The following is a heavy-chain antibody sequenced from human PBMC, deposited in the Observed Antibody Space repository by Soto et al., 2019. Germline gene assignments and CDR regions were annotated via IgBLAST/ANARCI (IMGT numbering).Heavy chain of an antibody. Sequence: SETLSLTCTVSGGSISSYYWSWIRQPPGKGLEWIGYIYYSGSTNYNPSLESRVTISVDTSKNQFSLKLSSVTAADTAVYYCARAVYDSSGYYYVEWFDPWGQGTLVTVS. J-gene: IGHJ5*02. CDR2: IYYSGST. CDR3: ARAVYDSSGYYYVEWFDP. CDR1: GGSISSYY. D-gene: IGHD3-22*01. V-gene: IGHV4-59*01.